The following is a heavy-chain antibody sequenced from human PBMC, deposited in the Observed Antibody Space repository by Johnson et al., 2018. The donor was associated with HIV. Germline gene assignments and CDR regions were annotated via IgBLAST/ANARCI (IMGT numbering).Heavy chain of an antibody. CDR3: AREGPSERAGFDI. V-gene: IGHV3-74*01. J-gene: IGHJ3*02. CDR2: ISSDGSST. Sequence: VQLVESGGGVVQPGGSLRLSCAASGFTFSSYAMSWVRQAPGKGLEWVSRISSDGSSTTYAVSVRGRFTISRDNAKNTLYLEMKSPRAEDTAVYYCAREGPSERAGFDIWGQGTMVTVSS. CDR1: GFTFSSYA.